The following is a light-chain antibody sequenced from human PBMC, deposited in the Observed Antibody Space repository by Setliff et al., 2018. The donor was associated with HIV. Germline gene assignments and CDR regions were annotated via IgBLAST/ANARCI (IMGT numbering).Light chain of an antibody. CDR1: SSDVGGYSF. V-gene: IGLV2-14*03. CDR2: DVS. Sequence: QSALAQPASVSGSPGQSITISCTGTSSDVGGYSFVSWYQQHPGKAPKLMIYDVSYRPSGVSDRFSGSKSGNTASLTISGLQAEVEADYYCSSYTSSTPLYVFGTGTKVTVL. CDR3: SSYTSSTPLYV. J-gene: IGLJ1*01.